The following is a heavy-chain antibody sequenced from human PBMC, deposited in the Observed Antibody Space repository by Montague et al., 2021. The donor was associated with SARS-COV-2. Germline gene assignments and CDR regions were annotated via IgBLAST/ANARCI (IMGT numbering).Heavy chain of an antibody. D-gene: IGHD3-10*01. CDR1: GFTFSNYW. Sequence: SLRLSCAASGFTFSNYWMSWVRQAPGKGPEWMANIKKDGREKYYLDSVKGRFTISRDNAKNALFLQVNSLRVEDTAVYYCAREISGGDFDCWGQGTLVTVSS. CDR2: IKKDGREK. CDR3: AREISGGDFDC. V-gene: IGHV3-7*03. J-gene: IGHJ4*02.